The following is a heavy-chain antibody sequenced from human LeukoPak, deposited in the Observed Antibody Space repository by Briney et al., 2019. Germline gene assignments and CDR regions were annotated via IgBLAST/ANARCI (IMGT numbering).Heavy chain of an antibody. CDR3: AREDTGMASY. J-gene: IGHJ4*02. CDR1: VLTFHRYW. Sequence: GWSLPVSCPHSVLTFHRYWMSWVRQDPGKGMEWVGNIKQDGSEKYYVDSVRGRFTISRDNAKNSLYLQMNSLRAEDSAVYYCAREDTGMASYWGRGTLVTVSS. D-gene: IGHD5-18*01. CDR2: IKQDGSEK. V-gene: IGHV3-7*01.